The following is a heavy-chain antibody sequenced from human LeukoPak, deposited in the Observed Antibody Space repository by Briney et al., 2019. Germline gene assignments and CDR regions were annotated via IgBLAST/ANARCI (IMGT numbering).Heavy chain of an antibody. J-gene: IGHJ4*02. Sequence: PSETLSLTCAVYGGSFSGYYWSWIRQPPGKGLEWIGEINHSGSTNYNPSLKSRVTISVDTSKNQFSLKLSSVTAADTAVYYCASRLRFLEWFYFDYWGQGTLVTVSS. CDR1: GGSFSGYY. D-gene: IGHD3-3*01. CDR2: INHSGST. V-gene: IGHV4-34*01. CDR3: ASRLRFLEWFYFDY.